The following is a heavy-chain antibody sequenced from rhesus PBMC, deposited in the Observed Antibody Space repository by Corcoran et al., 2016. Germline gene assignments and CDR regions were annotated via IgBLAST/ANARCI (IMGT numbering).Heavy chain of an antibody. CDR1: GLTFSNYW. V-gene: IGHV3-16*01. CDR2: IKNQADGGTA. J-gene: IGHJ5-2*02. CDR3: TAYGSIYGSLDF. D-gene: IGHD4-29*01. Sequence: EVQLVESGGALVQAGGSLRLSCAASGLTFSNYWMNWVRQAPGTGLEWVGFIKNQADGGTAAYAESVKGRFAISRDDSRNTLYLQMNSLKTEDTAFYYCTAYGSIYGSLDFWGRGVLVTVSS.